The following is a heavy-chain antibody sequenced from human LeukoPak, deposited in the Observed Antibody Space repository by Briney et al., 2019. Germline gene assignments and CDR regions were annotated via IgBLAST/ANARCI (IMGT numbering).Heavy chain of an antibody. Sequence: SETLSLTCTVSGGSISSYYWSWIRQPPGKGLEWIGYIYYSGSTNYNPSLKSRVTISVDTSKNQFSLKLSSVTAADTAVYYCARMVVVAATLPNWFDPWGQGTLVTISS. CDR3: ARMVVVAATLPNWFDP. CDR2: IYYSGST. D-gene: IGHD2-15*01. J-gene: IGHJ5*02. CDR1: GGSISSYY. V-gene: IGHV4-59*01.